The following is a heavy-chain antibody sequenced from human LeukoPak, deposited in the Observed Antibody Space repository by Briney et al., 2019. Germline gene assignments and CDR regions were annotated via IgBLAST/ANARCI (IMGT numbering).Heavy chain of an antibody. D-gene: IGHD5-12*01. CDR2: IIPIFGTA. V-gene: IGHV1-69*01. CDR3: ARDSGYSGYDLRCDY. CDR1: GGTFSSYA. Sequence: SVKVSCKASGGTFSSYATSWVRQAPGQGLEWMGGIIPIFGTANYAQKFQGRVTITADESTSTAYMELSSLRSEDTAVYYCARDSGYSGYDLRCDYWGQGTLVTVSS. J-gene: IGHJ4*02.